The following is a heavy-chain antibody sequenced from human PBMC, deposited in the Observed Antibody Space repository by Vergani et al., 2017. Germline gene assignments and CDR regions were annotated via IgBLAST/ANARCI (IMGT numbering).Heavy chain of an antibody. Sequence: EVQLVQSGAEVKKPGESLKISCKGSGYSFTSYWIGWVRQMPGKGLEWMGIIYPGDSDTRYSPSFQGQVTISADKSISPAYLQWSSLKASDTAMYYCARQALAYCGGDCYSGDGFDYRGQGTLVTVSS. D-gene: IGHD2-21*02. CDR1: GYSFTSYW. CDR2: IYPGDSDT. V-gene: IGHV5-51*01. J-gene: IGHJ4*02. CDR3: ARQALAYCGGDCYSGDGFDY.